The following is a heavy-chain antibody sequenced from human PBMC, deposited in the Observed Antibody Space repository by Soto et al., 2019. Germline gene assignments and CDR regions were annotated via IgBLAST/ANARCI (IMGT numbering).Heavy chain of an antibody. J-gene: IGHJ4*02. V-gene: IGHV4-59*01. CDR2: IYYSGST. CDR3: ARAHCSGGSCYFGY. CDR1: GGSISSYY. Sequence: SETLSLTCTVSGGSISSYYWSWIRQPPGKGLEWIGYIYYSGSTNYNPSLKSRVTISVDTSKNQFSLKLSSVTAADTAVYYCARAHCSGGSCYFGYWGQGTLVTVSS. D-gene: IGHD2-15*01.